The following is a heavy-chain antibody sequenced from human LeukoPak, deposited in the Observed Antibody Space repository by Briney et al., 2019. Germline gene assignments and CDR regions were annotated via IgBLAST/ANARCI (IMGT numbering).Heavy chain of an antibody. V-gene: IGHV3-23*01. Sequence: PGGSLRLSCAASGFTFSSYAMNWVRQAPGKGLEWVSAIGGSGGITYYADSVKGRFTISRDNSKNTLYLQMNSLRAEDTAVYYCARVKIGTFDYWGQGTLVTVSS. D-gene: IGHD3-10*01. CDR2: IGGSGGIT. CDR1: GFTFSSYA. J-gene: IGHJ4*02. CDR3: ARVKIGTFDY.